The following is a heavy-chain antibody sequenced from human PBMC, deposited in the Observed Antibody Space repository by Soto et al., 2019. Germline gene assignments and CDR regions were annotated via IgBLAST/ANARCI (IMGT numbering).Heavy chain of an antibody. CDR1: GFTFSSYA. V-gene: IGHV3-23*01. CDR2: ISGSGGST. CDR3: AKDIWPLTDSPFDY. Sequence: GGSLRLSCAASGFTFSSYAMSWVRQAPGKGLEWVSAISGSGGSTYYADSVKGRFTISRDNSKNTLYLQMNSLRAEDTVVYYCAKDIWPLTDSPFDYWGQGTLVTVSS. D-gene: IGHD3-16*01. J-gene: IGHJ4*02.